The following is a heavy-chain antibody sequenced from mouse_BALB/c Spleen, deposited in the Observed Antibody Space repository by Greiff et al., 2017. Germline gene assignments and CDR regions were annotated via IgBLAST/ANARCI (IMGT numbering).Heavy chain of an antibody. CDR1: GFNIKDTY. CDR3: AMYGNYLVFAY. J-gene: IGHJ3*01. Sequence: VQLKESGAELVKPGASVKLSCTASGFNIKDTYMHWVKQRPEQGLEWIGRIDPANGNTKYDPKFQGKATITADTSSNTAYLQLSSLTSEDTAVYYCAMYGNYLVFAYWGQGTLVTVSA. D-gene: IGHD2-10*02. CDR2: IDPANGNT. V-gene: IGHV14-3*02.